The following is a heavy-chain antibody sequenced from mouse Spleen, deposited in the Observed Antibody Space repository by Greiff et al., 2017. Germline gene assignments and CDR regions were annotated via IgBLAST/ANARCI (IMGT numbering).Heavy chain of an antibody. CDR3: ARRRYDLGRFAY. Sequence: QVQLQQSGAELMKPGASVKLSCKATGYTFTGYWIEWVKQRPGHGLEWIGEILPGSGSTNYNEKFKGKATFTADTSSNTAYMQLSSLTTEDSAIYYCARRRYDLGRFAYWGQGTLVTVSA. D-gene: IGHD2-14*01. J-gene: IGHJ3*01. CDR1: GYTFTGYW. V-gene: IGHV1-9*01. CDR2: ILPGSGST.